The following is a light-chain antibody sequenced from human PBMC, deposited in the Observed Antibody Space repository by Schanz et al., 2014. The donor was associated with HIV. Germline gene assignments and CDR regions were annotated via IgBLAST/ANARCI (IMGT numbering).Light chain of an antibody. V-gene: IGKV3D-20*02. J-gene: IGKJ3*01. Sequence: EIVLTQSPGTLSLSPGEGATLSCRASQNVSSNYLAWYQQKPGQAPRLLIYGASSRATGIPDRFSGTGSGTDFTLTISSLEPEDYAVYYCQQRSSWPFAFGPGTKVEIK. CDR3: QQRSSWPFA. CDR2: GAS. CDR1: QNVSSNY.